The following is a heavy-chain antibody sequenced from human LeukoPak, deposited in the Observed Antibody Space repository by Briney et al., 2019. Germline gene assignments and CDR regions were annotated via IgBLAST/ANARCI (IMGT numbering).Heavy chain of an antibody. Sequence: GGSLRLSCAASGFTFSSYGMHWVRQAPGKGLEWVAVISYDGSNKYYADSVKGRFTISRDNSKNTLYLQMNSLRAEDTAVYYCAREHTIVVVIAAISTWGQGTMVTVSS. CDR2: ISYDGSNK. CDR3: AREHTIVVVIAAIST. V-gene: IGHV3-30*03. J-gene: IGHJ3*01. D-gene: IGHD2-15*01. CDR1: GFTFSSYG.